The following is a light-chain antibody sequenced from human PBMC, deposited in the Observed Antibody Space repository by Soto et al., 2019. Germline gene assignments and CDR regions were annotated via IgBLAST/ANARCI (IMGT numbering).Light chain of an antibody. J-gene: IGLJ1*01. CDR3: SSYVSSSTLV. V-gene: IGLV2-14*01. CDR1: SNDIGAYNY. CDR2: DVR. Sequence: QSVLTQPASVSGSPGQSITISCTGTSNDIGAYNYVSWYQQHPGKAPKLMIYDVRNRPSGVSNRFSGSKSGNTASLTISGLHTEDEADYYCSSYVSSSTLVFGTGTKSPS.